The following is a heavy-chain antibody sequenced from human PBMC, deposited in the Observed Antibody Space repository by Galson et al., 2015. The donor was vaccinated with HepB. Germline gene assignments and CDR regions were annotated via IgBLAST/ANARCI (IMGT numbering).Heavy chain of an antibody. CDR2: INHRGST. CDR1: GGSFGGYY. Sequence: ETLSLTCAVYGGSFGGYYWSWIRQPPGKGLEWIGEINHRGSTNYNPSLKSRVTISVDTSKIQFSLNLTSVSAADTAVYYCARGGHGYGVQDAFDIWGQGTMVPVSS. V-gene: IGHV4-34*01. J-gene: IGHJ3*02. D-gene: IGHD4/OR15-4a*01. CDR3: ARGGHGYGVQDAFDI.